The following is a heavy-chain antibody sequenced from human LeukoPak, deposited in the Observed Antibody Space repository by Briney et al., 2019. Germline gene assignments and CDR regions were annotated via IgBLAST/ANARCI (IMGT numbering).Heavy chain of an antibody. CDR3: ARYASGSYYWFDP. CDR1: GGSFSGYD. V-gene: IGHV4-34*01. D-gene: IGHD3-10*01. J-gene: IGHJ5*02. Sequence: SETLSLTCAVYGGSFSGYDWAWIRQPPGKGLEWIATVYYTGSAYYNPSLKSRVTTSVDTSKSQFSLKLSSVTTADTALYYCARYASGSYYWFDPWGQGTLVTVSS. CDR2: VYYTGSA.